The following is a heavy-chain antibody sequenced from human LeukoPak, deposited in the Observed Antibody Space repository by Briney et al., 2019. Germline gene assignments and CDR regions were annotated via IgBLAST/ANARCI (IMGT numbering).Heavy chain of an antibody. CDR2: INPSGGST. Sequence: GASVKVSCKASGYTFTSYYMHWVRQAPGQGLEWMGIINPSGGSTSYPQKFQGRVTMTRDTSTSTVYMELSSLRSEDTAVYYCARDVPLFSWLRSGPPFDPWGQGTLVTVSS. J-gene: IGHJ5*02. V-gene: IGHV1-46*01. CDR1: GYTFTSYY. CDR3: ARDVPLFSWLRSGPPFDP. D-gene: IGHD5-12*01.